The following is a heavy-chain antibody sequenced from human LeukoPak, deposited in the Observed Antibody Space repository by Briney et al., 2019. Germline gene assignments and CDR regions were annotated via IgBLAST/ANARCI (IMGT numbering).Heavy chain of an antibody. Sequence: PSETLSLTCAVYGGSFSGYYWSWIRQPPGKGLEWIGEINHSGSTNYNPSLKSRVTISVDTSKNQFSLKLSSVTAADTAVYYCARLGIAVASYDYWGQGTLVTVSS. D-gene: IGHD6-19*01. V-gene: IGHV4-34*01. CDR1: GGSFSGYY. CDR3: ARLGIAVASYDY. J-gene: IGHJ4*02. CDR2: INHSGST.